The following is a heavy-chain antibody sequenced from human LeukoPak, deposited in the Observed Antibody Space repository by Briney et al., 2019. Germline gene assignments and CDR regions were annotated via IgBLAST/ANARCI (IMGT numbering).Heavy chain of an antibody. J-gene: IGHJ4*02. CDR3: AKPLEKYTYGGNFDY. CDR1: GFTFSSYA. V-gene: IGHV3-23*01. CDR2: ISSSADST. D-gene: IGHD4-23*01. Sequence: GGSLRLSCEASGFTFSSYAMSWVRQAPGKGLAWVSVISSSADSTYYADSVKGRFAISRDNSKNTLFLQMNSLRAEDTAVYYCAKPLEKYTYGGNFDYWGQGILVTVSS.